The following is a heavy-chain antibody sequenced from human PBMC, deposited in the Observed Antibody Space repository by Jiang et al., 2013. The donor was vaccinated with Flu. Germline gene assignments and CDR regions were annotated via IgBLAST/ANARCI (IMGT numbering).Heavy chain of an antibody. V-gene: IGHV3-53*01. Sequence: VQLVESGGDLMQPGGSLRLSCAASGFTVSSSYMSWVRQGPGKGLEWVSVIYGDGGTYYVDSVKGRFTISRDTSKNIVFLQMNSLTAEDTAIYYCARGGDSRGSIRSALDI. CDR3: ARGGDSRGSIRSALDI. J-gene: IGHJ3*02. D-gene: IGHD3-22*01. CDR2: IYGDGGT. CDR1: GFTVSSSY.